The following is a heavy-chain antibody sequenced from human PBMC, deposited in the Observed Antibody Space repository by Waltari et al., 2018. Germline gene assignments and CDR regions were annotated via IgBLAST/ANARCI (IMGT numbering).Heavy chain of an antibody. D-gene: IGHD1-26*01. CDR2: IYWNDDK. V-gene: IGHV2-5*01. J-gene: IGHJ4*02. CDR1: GFSLSTSGVG. Sequence: QITLKESGPTLVKPTQTLTLTCTFSGFSLSTSGVGVGWIRQPPGKALEWLALIYWNDDKRYSPSLKSRLTITKDTSKNQVVLTMTNMDPVDTATYYCAHRPSGWKELSAFFDYWGQGTLVTVSS. CDR3: AHRPSGWKELSAFFDY.